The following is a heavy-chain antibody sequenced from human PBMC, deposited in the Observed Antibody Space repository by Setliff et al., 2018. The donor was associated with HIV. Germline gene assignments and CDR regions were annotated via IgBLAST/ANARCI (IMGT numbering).Heavy chain of an antibody. CDR2: VDPEDGEA. J-gene: IGHJ4*02. CDR3: ASPQGANQLLWSFDY. V-gene: IGHV1-69-2*01. D-gene: IGHD2-2*01. CDR1: GYTFTHSY. Sequence: EASVKVSCKASGYTFTHSYMHWVRQAPGKGLEWMGRVDPEDGEAIYVEKFQGRVTITADESTNTAYMELSSLRSEDTAVYYCASPQGANQLLWSFDYWGQGTLVTVSS.